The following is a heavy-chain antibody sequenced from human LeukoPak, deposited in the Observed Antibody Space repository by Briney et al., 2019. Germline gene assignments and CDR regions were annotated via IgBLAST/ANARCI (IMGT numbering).Heavy chain of an antibody. V-gene: IGHV4-39*01. CDR2: IYYSGST. D-gene: IGHD3-10*01. CDR1: GDSISTSSSY. CDR3: ARLGYGSGSYYRIRNWFDP. Sequence: SETLSLTCSVSGDSISTSSSYWGWIRQPPGKGLEWIGSIYYSGSTYYNTSLKSRVTISVDTSKNQFSLKLNSVTAADTAVYYCARLGYGSGSYYRIRNWFDPWGQGTLVTVSS. J-gene: IGHJ5*02.